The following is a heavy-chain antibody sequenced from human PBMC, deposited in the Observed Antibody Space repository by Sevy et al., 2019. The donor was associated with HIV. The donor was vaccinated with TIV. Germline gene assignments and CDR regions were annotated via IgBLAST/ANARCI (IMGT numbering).Heavy chain of an antibody. Sequence: GGSLRLSCAASGFTFSSYWMSWVRQAPGKGLEWVANIKEDGSEKYYVDSVKGRFTISRDNAKNSLDLQMDSLRVEDTAVYYCAIYGSGSPWKILDYWGQGTLVTVSS. D-gene: IGHD3-10*01. V-gene: IGHV3-7*01. J-gene: IGHJ4*02. CDR1: GFTFSSYW. CDR3: AIYGSGSPWKILDY. CDR2: IKEDGSEK.